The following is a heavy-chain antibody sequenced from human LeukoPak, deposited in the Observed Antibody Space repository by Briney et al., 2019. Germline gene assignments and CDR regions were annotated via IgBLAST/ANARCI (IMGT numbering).Heavy chain of an antibody. D-gene: IGHD3-22*01. CDR2: ISGSGGST. Sequence: GGSLRLSCAASGFTFSSYAMSWVRQAPGRGLEWVSAISGSGGSTYYADSVKGRFTISRDNAKNSLYLQMNSLRDEDTAVYYCARDKHDSSGYYTPTFFDPWGQGTLVTVSS. CDR1: GFTFSSYA. CDR3: ARDKHDSSGYYTPTFFDP. V-gene: IGHV3-23*01. J-gene: IGHJ5*02.